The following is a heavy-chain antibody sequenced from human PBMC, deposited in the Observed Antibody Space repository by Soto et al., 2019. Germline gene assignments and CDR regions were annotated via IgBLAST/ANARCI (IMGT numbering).Heavy chain of an antibody. D-gene: IGHD1-1*01. CDR1: GFTFDNCG. V-gene: IGHV3-9*01. J-gene: IGHJ5*02. Sequence: SLRLSCAASGFTFDNCGMHWVRQAPGKGLEWVSGISWDSATIGYADSVKGRFTISRDDAKNSLYLQMNSLRREDTALYYCVQGRYPTMATPLDHWGQGTLVPVSS. CDR2: ISWDSATI. CDR3: VQGRYPTMATPLDH.